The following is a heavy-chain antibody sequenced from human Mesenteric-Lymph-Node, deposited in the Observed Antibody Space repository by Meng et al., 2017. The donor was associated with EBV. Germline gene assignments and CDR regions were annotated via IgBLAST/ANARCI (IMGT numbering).Heavy chain of an antibody. CDR1: GGSISNDGYS. CDR2: IYHSGST. CDR3: ARASVYGDYDNWFDP. D-gene: IGHD4-17*01. J-gene: IGHJ5*02. V-gene: IGHV4-30-2*01. Sequence: HLQLQDSGSGLAKPSQTLSLTCAVSGGSISNDGYSWSWIRQPPGKGLEWIGYIYHSGSTYSNPSLKSRVTISVDRSKNQFSLKLNSVTAADTAVYYCARASVYGDYDNWFDPWGQGTLVTVSS.